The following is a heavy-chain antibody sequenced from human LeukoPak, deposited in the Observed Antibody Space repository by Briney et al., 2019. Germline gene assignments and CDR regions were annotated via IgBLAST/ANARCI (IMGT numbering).Heavy chain of an antibody. D-gene: IGHD6-13*01. CDR1: GFTFSNYA. CDR3: AKSFTSSSSDY. Sequence: GGSLRLSCVASGFTFSNYAMSWIRQAPGKGLEWISSVSVGGAKTYYADSVKGRFSISRDNSENTLYLQMNNLRADDTAVYSCAKSFTSSSSDYWGQGTLVTVSS. J-gene: IGHJ4*02. CDR2: VSVGGAKT. V-gene: IGHV3-23*01.